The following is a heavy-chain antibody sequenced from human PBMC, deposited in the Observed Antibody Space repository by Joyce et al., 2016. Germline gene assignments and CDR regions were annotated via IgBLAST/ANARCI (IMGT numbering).Heavy chain of an antibody. D-gene: IGHD1-1*01. V-gene: IGHV6-1*01. CDR2: TYYRSKWYY. CDR3: ARGSQADNWS. J-gene: IGHJ4*02. CDR1: GDSVSSNTAA. Sequence: VQLRESGPGLVKPSQTLSLTCAISGDSVSSNTAAGSWIRQSPSRGLEWLARTYYRSKWYYNYAISVKSRATISPDTSNNQFSLHLSSVTPEDTAVYYCARGSQADNWSWGQGVLVTVSS.